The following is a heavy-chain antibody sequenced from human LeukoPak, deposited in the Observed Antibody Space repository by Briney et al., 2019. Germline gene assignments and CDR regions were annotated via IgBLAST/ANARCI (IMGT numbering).Heavy chain of an antibody. CDR3: ARVLTIFGLVIRFDY. CDR1: GFTFSSYW. V-gene: IGHV3-7*03. J-gene: IGHJ4*02. D-gene: IGHD3-3*01. CDR2: IRRGGSEK. Sequence: GGSLRLSCAGSGFTFSSYWMSWVRQAPGKGLEWVANIRRGGSEKYYVDSVKGRFTISRDNAKNSLFLQMNSLRADDTAVYYCARVLTIFGLVIRFDYWGQGTLVTVSS.